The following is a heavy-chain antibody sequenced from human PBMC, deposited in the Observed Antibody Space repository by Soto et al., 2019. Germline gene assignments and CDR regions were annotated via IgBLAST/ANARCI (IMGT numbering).Heavy chain of an antibody. J-gene: IGHJ6*03. Sequence: GGSLRLSCAASGFTFSSYGMHWVRQAPGKGLEWVAVIWYDGSNKYYADSVKGRFTISRDNSKNTLYLQMNSLRAEDTAVYYCARDGSVGGSGSYYNYYYYYMDVWGKGTTVTVSS. CDR1: GFTFSSYG. CDR3: ARDGSVGGSGSYYNYYYYYMDV. D-gene: IGHD3-10*01. CDR2: IWYDGSNK. V-gene: IGHV3-33*01.